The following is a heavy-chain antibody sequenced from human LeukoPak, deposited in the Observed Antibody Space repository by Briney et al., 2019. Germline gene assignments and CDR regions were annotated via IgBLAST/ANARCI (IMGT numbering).Heavy chain of an antibody. D-gene: IGHD4-17*01. J-gene: IGHJ3*02. CDR2: ISAYNGNT. V-gene: IGHV1-18*01. CDR1: GYTFTSYG. Sequence: GASVKVSCKASGYTFTSYGISWVRQAPGQGLEWMGWISAYNGNTNYAQKLQGRVTMTRNTSISTAYMELSSLRSEDTAVYYCARVDYGDYIPIWGQGTMVTVSS. CDR3: ARVDYGDYIPI.